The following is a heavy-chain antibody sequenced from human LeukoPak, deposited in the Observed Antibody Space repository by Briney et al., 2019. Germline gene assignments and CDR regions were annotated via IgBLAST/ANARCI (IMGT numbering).Heavy chain of an antibody. CDR3: AREPLDSSSWSYYFDY. CDR1: GYTFTGYY. Sequence: ASVKVSCKASGYTFTGYYMHWVRQAPGQGLEWMGRINPNSGGTNYAQKFQGKVTMTRDTSISTAYMDLSRLRSDDTAVYHCAREPLDSSSWSYYFDYWGQGTLVTVSS. CDR2: INPNSGGT. V-gene: IGHV1-2*06. J-gene: IGHJ4*02. D-gene: IGHD6-13*01.